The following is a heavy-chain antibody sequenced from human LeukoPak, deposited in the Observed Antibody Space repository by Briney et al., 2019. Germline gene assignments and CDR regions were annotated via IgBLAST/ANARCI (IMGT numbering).Heavy chain of an antibody. CDR2: IYHSGST. CDR3: TRLKSRGSHIDY. CDR1: GYSISSDGY. Sequence: PSESLSLTCTVSGYSISSDGYWCWRRPPPGKVLEGIGSIYHSGSTYYNPSVKSRVTISVDTSKNPFSLKMRSLTAADTAVYYWTRLKSRGSHIDYWCQGALVTVSS. J-gene: IGHJ4*02. V-gene: IGHV4-38-2*02. D-gene: IGHD1-26*01.